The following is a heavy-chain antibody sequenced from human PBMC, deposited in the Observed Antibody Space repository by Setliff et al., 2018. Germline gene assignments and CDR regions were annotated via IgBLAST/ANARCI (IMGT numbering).Heavy chain of an antibody. J-gene: IGHJ4*02. V-gene: IGHV4-4*02. CDR1: GGSISSSNW. CDR3: ARGGTFRYFDY. D-gene: IGHD5-12*01. CDR2: IYHSGST. Sequence: ASETLSLTCTVSGGSISSSNWWSWVRQPPGKGLEWIGEIYHSGSTNYNPSLKSRVTISIDTSKNQFSLRLTSVTAADTAVYYCARGGTFRYFDYWGRGTPVTVSS.